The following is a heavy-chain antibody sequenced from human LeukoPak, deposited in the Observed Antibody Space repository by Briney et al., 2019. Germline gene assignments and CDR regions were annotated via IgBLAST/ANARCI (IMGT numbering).Heavy chain of an antibody. J-gene: IGHJ4*02. Sequence: GGSLRLSCAASGFTVNSNYMSWVRQAPGKGLEWVANIKQDGSEKYYVDSVKGRFTISRDNAKNSLYLQMNSLRAEDTAVYYCARGISSGVDYFDYWGQGALVTVSS. D-gene: IGHD6-19*01. V-gene: IGHV3-7*01. CDR3: ARGISSGVDYFDY. CDR2: IKQDGSEK. CDR1: GFTVNSNY.